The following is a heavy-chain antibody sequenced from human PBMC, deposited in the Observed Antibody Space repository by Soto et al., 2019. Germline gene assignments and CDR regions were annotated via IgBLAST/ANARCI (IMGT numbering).Heavy chain of an antibody. J-gene: IGHJ5*02. D-gene: IGHD4-4*01. CDR1: GFTFSDSW. CDR3: VRGGSKYAA. CDR2: IKPDESEK. Sequence: EVQLVESGGGLVQPGGSLRLSCTASGFTFSDSWMTWVRQAPGKGLEWVARIKPDESEKKYADSVKGRFSISSDNAKNSMYLQMDSLRGEDTAVYYCVRGGSKYAAWGQGTLVTVSS. V-gene: IGHV3-7*01.